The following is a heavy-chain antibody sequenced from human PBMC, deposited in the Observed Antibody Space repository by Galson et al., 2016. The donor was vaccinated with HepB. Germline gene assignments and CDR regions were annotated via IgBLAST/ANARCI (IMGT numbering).Heavy chain of an antibody. CDR1: GGSSSYY. CDR2: IYYRRNT. J-gene: IGHJ6*02. V-gene: IGHV4-59*01. D-gene: IGHD1-26*01. Sequence: SETLSLTCTVSGGSSSYYWTWIRQPPGKGLEWIGHIYYRRNTNYNPSLKSRVTISLDTSKNQFSLKLYSVTAADTAVYYCARDWGRGSGGGMDVWGQGTTVTVSS. CDR3: ARDWGRGSGGGMDV.